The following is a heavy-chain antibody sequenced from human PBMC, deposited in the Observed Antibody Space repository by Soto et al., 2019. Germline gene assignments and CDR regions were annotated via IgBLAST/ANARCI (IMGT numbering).Heavy chain of an antibody. V-gene: IGHV4-38-2*02. D-gene: IGHD6-19*01. J-gene: IGHJ4*01. CDR3: ARPNVMVVAGSTFDY. CDR1: GYSISSGSF. CDR2: IYHGGTT. Sequence: ATLSIDFTVCGYSISSGSFWSWIRQPPGKGPEWIASIYHGGTTFYNPSLKSRITISVDTSNNQFSLKLTSVTAADTAVYYCARPNVMVVAGSTFDYWGHGTLVSV.